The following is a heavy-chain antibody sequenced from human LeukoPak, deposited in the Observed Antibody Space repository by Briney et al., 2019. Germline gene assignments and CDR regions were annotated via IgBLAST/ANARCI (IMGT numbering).Heavy chain of an antibody. CDR3: ARDWLAGNPYHAFDL. Sequence: GGSLSLSCAASGFAFSRYWMSWVRQAPGKGLEGVANIKEDGSEEYYVDSVKGRFSISRDNAKNSLYLQMNSLRAEDTAVYYCARDWLAGNPYHAFDLWGKGTMVTVSS. D-gene: IGHD3-22*01. V-gene: IGHV3-7*01. J-gene: IGHJ3*01. CDR2: IKEDGSEE. CDR1: GFAFSRYW.